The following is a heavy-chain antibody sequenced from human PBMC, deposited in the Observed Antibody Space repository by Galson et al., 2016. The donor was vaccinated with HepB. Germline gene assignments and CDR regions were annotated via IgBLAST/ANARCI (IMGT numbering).Heavy chain of an antibody. J-gene: IGHJ6*04. CDR2: LTYGGST. V-gene: IGHV4-39*01. D-gene: IGHD1-26*01. Sequence: ETLFLTCNVSGGFISSNNYHWGWVRQPPGKGLEWSGNLTYGGSTLYNPSLEGRVTITLDASNNQFALKVDSVTATDTAVYFCAKWVSLGRSDVWGKGTTVTVSS. CDR1: GGFISSNNYH. CDR3: AKWVSLGRSDV.